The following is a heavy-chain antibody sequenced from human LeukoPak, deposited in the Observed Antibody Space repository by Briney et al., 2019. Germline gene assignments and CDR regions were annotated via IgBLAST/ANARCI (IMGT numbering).Heavy chain of an antibody. Sequence: GGSLRLSCAASGFTFSSYSMNWVRQAPGKGLEWVSSISSSSSYIYYADSVKGRFTISRDNAKNSLYLQMNSLRAEDTAVYYCARARRQWLDPFDYWGQRTLVTVSS. CDR1: GFTFSSYS. CDR2: ISSSSSYI. D-gene: IGHD6-19*01. J-gene: IGHJ4*02. CDR3: ARARRQWLDPFDY. V-gene: IGHV3-21*01.